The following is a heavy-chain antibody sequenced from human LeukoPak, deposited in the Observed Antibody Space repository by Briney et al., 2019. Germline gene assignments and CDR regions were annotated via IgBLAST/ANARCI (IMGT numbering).Heavy chain of an antibody. CDR1: GGTFSSYA. Sequence: SVKVSCKASGGTFSSYAISWVRQAPGQGLEWMGRIIPILGIANYAQKFQGRVTITADKSTSTAYMELSSLRSEDTAVYYCASPPPYSSSSDDAFDIWGQGTMVTVSS. CDR3: ASPPPYSSSSDDAFDI. D-gene: IGHD6-6*01. CDR2: IIPILGIA. V-gene: IGHV1-69*04. J-gene: IGHJ3*02.